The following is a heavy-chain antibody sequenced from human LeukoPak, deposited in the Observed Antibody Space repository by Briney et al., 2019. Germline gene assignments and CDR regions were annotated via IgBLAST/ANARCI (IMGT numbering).Heavy chain of an antibody. D-gene: IGHD5-24*01. J-gene: IGHJ4*02. V-gene: IGHV3-23*01. CDR2: ISTTGGYT. Sequence: GGSLRLSCVGSGFSFSTYDMGWVRQTPGKGLEWLSAISTTGGYTEDADSVKGRFTISRDNSQNTLFLQMHSLRAEDTAVYYCAKKAATIKFPFDIWGQGTLVTVSP. CDR3: AKKAATIKFPFDI. CDR1: GFSFSTYD.